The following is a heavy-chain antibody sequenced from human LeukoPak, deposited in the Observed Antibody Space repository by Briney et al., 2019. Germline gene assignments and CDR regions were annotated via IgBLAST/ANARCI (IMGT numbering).Heavy chain of an antibody. CDR1: GFTFSGYA. J-gene: IGHJ4*02. V-gene: IGHV3-23*01. CDR2: ISGSGDIT. D-gene: IGHD2-15*01. Sequence: QPGGSLRLSCAASGFTFSGYAMSWVRQAPGRGLEWVSTISGSGDITYYADSVKGRLTISRDNSKSTLYLQMNSLRAEDTAVYYCAKDRRSGGSCSDYWGQGTLVTVSS. CDR3: AKDRRSGGSCSDY.